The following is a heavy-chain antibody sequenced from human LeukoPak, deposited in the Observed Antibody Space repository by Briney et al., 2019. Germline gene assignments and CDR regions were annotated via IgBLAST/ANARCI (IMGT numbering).Heavy chain of an antibody. CDR2: IIPIFGTA. CDR1: GYTFTGYY. Sequence: PVASVKVSCKASGYTFTGYYMHWVRQAPGQGLEWMGGIIPIFGTANYAQKFQGRVTITADESTSTAYMELSSLRSEDTAVYYCARGLYSSSSGKNYWGQGTLVTVSS. J-gene: IGHJ4*02. V-gene: IGHV1-69*13. D-gene: IGHD6-6*01. CDR3: ARGLYSSSSGKNY.